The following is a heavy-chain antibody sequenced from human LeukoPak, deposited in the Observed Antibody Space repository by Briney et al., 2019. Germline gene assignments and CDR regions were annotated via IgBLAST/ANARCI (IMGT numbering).Heavy chain of an antibody. J-gene: IGHJ4*02. CDR2: IYYSGST. V-gene: IGHV4-59*01. CDR1: GGSISSYY. CDR3: AREFDSSGSCDY. D-gene: IGHD6-19*01. Sequence: SETLSLTCTVSGGSISSYYWSWIREPPGKGLEWIGYIYYSGSTNYNPSLKSRVTISVDTSKNQFSLKLSSVTAADTAVYYCAREFDSSGSCDYWGQGTLVTVSS.